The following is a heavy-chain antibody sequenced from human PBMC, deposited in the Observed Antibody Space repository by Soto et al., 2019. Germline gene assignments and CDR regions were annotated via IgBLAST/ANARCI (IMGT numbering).Heavy chain of an antibody. D-gene: IGHD2-21*02. CDR3: ARPRDFGGNLNWFDP. V-gene: IGHV1-18*01. CDR2: INPYNGNT. Sequence: ASVKVSCKASGYTFTSYGISWVRQAPGQGLEWMGWINPYNGNTNYAQKFQGRVTMTTDTSTSTVYMELRSLRSDDTAVFYCARPRDFGGNLNWFDPWGQGTLVTVSS. CDR1: GYTFTSYG. J-gene: IGHJ5*02.